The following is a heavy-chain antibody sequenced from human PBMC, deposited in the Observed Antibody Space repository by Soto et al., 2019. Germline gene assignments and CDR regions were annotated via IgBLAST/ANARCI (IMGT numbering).Heavy chain of an antibody. V-gene: IGHV4-59*01. CDR3: ARGLWGSRWYWYFDL. Sequence: QVQLQESGPGLVKPSETLSLTCTVSGGSISSYYWSWIRQPPGKGLEWIGYIYYSGSTNYNPSLKIRVTISVDTSKNQFSLKLSSVTAADTAVYYCARGLWGSRWYWYFDLWGRGTLVTVSS. CDR1: GGSISSYY. CDR2: IYYSGST. D-gene: IGHD7-27*01. J-gene: IGHJ2*01.